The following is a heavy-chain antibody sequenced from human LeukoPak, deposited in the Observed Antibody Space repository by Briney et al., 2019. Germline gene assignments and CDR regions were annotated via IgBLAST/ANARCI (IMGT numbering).Heavy chain of an antibody. Sequence: PSETLSLTCAVSGYSISSGYYWGWIRQPPGKGLEWIGGIYHSGSTYYNPSLKSRVTISVDTSKNQFSLKLSSVTAADTAVYYCARQSTGINFDYWGQGTLVTVSS. V-gene: IGHV4-38-2*01. CDR3: ARQSTGINFDY. CDR1: GYSISSGYY. CDR2: IYHSGST. J-gene: IGHJ4*02. D-gene: IGHD6-13*01.